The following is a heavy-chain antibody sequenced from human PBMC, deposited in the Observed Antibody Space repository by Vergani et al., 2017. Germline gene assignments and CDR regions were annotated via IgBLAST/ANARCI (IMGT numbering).Heavy chain of an antibody. J-gene: IGHJ4*02. V-gene: IGHV5-51*01. CDR1: GYSFTSYW. Sequence: EVQLVQSGAEVKKPGESLKISCKGSGYSFTSYWIGWVRQMPGKGLEWMGIIYPGDSDTRYSPSFQGQVTISADKSIRTAYLQWSSLKASDTAMYYCARHIGPNYYDSSCYSYYFDYWGQGTLVTVSS. D-gene: IGHD3-22*01. CDR3: ARHIGPNYYDSSCYSYYFDY. CDR2: IYPGDSDT.